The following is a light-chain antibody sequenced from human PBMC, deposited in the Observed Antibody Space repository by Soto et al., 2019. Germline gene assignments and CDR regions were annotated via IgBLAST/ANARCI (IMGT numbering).Light chain of an antibody. CDR3: QQSSNSPMYT. Sequence: DIQMTQSPSSLSASVGDRVIITCRASQSIAFYVNWFQQKPGKAPRLLIYAASSLQSGVPSRFSASGSGTDFTLTITSLQPEDFATYYCQQSSNSPMYTFGQGTK. J-gene: IGKJ2*01. V-gene: IGKV1-39*01. CDR1: QSIAFY. CDR2: AAS.